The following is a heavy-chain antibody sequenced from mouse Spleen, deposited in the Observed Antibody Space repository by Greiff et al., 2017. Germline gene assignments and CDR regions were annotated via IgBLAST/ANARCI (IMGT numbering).Heavy chain of an antibody. V-gene: IGHV1-9*01. CDR2: ILPGSGST. CDR3: ARWGAAYYSNLAWFAY. Sequence: QVQLQQSGAELMKPGASVKLSCKATGYTFTGYWIEWVKQRPGHGLEWIGEILPGSGSTNYNEKFKGKATFTADTSSNTAYMQLSSLTTEDSAIYYCARWGAAYYSNLAWFAYWGQGTLVTVSA. J-gene: IGHJ3*01. CDR1: GYTFTGYW. D-gene: IGHD2-5*01.